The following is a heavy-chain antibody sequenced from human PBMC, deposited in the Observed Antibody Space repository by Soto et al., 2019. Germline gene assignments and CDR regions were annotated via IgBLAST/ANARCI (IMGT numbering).Heavy chain of an antibody. CDR2: ISGSGGST. V-gene: IGHV3-23*01. D-gene: IGHD3-22*01. CDR1: GFTFSSYA. Sequence: PGGSLRLSCAASGFTFSSYAMSWVRQAPGNWLEWVSAISGSGGSTYYAYSVKGRFTISRDNSKNTLYLQMNSLRAEDTAVYYCAKDYYDSSGYYRQYFQHWGQGTLVPVSS. CDR3: AKDYYDSSGYYRQYFQH. J-gene: IGHJ1*01.